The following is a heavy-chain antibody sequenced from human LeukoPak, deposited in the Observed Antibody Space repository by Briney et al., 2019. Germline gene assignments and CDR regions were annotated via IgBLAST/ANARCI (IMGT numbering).Heavy chain of an antibody. D-gene: IGHD1-7*01. V-gene: IGHV5-51*01. CDR3: VVATVRGTNYYYGVDV. CDR1: GYSFTSYW. J-gene: IGHJ6*02. CDR2: IYPGDSDT. Sequence: GESLKISCKGSGYSFTSYWIGWVRQMPGKGLEWMGIIYPGDSDTRYSPSFQGQVTISADKSISTAFLQWSSLKASDTAKYYSVVATVRGTNYYYGVDVWGQGTTVTVSS.